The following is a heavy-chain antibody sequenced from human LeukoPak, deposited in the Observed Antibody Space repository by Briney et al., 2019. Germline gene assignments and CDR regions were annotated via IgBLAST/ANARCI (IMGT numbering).Heavy chain of an antibody. CDR2: IYYSGDS. CDR3: ARHGFAGPFDF. D-gene: IGHD6-13*01. CDR1: GGSISSYY. V-gene: IGHV4-59*08. J-gene: IGHJ4*02. Sequence: PSETLSLTCTVSGGSISSYYWSWIRQPPGKGLEWIGYIYYSGDSNYNPSPKSRVTISLDTSKNRISLKLSSVTAADTAVYYCARHGFAGPFDFWGQGTLATVSS.